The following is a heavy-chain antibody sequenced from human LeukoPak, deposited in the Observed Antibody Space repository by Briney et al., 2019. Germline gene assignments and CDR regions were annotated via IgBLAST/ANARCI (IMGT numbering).Heavy chain of an antibody. Sequence: GTSLRLSCGASGFTFSSYAMHWVREAPGKGLEWVAVISYDRSNKYYADSVKGRFTISRDNSENTLYLQVNSLRAEDTAVYYCARSRYCSGGSCYFGSWFDPWRQGILVTASS. CDR3: ARSRYCSGGSCYFGSWFDP. D-gene: IGHD2-15*01. J-gene: IGHJ5*02. CDR1: GFTFSSYA. V-gene: IGHV3-30-3*01. CDR2: ISYDRSNK.